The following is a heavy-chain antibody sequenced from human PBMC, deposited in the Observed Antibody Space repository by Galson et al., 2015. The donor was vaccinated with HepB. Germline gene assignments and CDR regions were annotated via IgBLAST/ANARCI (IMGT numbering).Heavy chain of an antibody. CDR3: ARGRGIYCSGGSCPGVGMDV. CDR1: GYTFTSYA. V-gene: IGHV1-3*01. CDR2: INAGNGNT. D-gene: IGHD2-15*01. J-gene: IGHJ6*02. Sequence: SVKVSCKASGYTFTSYAMHWVRQAPGQRLEWMGWINAGNGNTKYSQKFQGRVTITRDTSASTAYMELSSLRSEDTAVYYCARGRGIYCSGGSCPGVGMDVWGQGTTVTVSS.